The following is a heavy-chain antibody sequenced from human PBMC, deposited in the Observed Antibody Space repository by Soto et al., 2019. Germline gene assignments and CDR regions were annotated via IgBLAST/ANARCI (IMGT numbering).Heavy chain of an antibody. Sequence: QVQLVGSGGGVVQPGRSLRLSCAASGFTFSSYAMHWVRQAPGKGLEWVAVISYDGSTIYYADSVKGRFTISRDKSKNTLHLEMHSLRAEDTAVYYCAKVGGSSSWYRFYFDYWGQGTLVTVSS. V-gene: IGHV3-30*18. CDR3: AKVGGSSSWYRFYFDY. CDR2: ISYDGSTI. CDR1: GFTFSSYA. J-gene: IGHJ4*02. D-gene: IGHD6-13*01.